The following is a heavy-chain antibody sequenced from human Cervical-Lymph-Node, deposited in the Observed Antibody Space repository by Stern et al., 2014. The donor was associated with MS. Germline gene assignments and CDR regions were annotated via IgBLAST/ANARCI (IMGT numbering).Heavy chain of an antibody. CDR1: GGSILRTDW. Sequence: QLQLQESGPGLVKPSGTLSLTCAVSGGSILRTDWWSWVRQPPGKGLEWIGEVYHSGDANYSPSLKSRVTISVDKSKNQFSLNLTSVTAADTALYYCASRTLTFPYYFDSWGQGTLVTVSS. J-gene: IGHJ4*02. CDR3: ASRTLTFPYYFDS. V-gene: IGHV4-4*02. CDR2: VYHSGDA. D-gene: IGHD3-9*01.